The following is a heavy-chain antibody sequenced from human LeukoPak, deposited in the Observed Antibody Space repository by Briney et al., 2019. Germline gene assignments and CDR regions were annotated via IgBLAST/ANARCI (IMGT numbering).Heavy chain of an antibody. CDR1: GFTFSTYW. Sequence: GGSLRLSCAASGFTFSTYWMSWVRQAPGKGLKWVANIKEDGSEKYYVDSVKGRFTISRDNDKNSLYLQMASLRAEDTAVYYCARRRISATVLDYWGQGTLVTVSS. V-gene: IGHV3-7*01. CDR3: ARRRISATVLDY. D-gene: IGHD1-26*01. J-gene: IGHJ4*02. CDR2: IKEDGSEK.